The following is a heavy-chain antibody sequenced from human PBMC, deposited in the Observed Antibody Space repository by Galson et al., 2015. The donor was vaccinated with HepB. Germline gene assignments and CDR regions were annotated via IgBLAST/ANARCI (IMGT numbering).Heavy chain of an antibody. J-gene: IGHJ4*02. V-gene: IGHV3-23*01. CDR1: GFTFSSYA. Sequence: SLRLSCAASGFTFSSYAMSWVRQAPGKGLEWVSAISGSGGSTYYADSVKGRFTISRDNSKNTLYLQMNSLRAEDTAVYYCAKKYSSSWYEGGVIVDYWGQGTLVTVSS. CDR2: ISGSGGST. D-gene: IGHD6-13*01. CDR3: AKKYSSSWYEGGVIVDY.